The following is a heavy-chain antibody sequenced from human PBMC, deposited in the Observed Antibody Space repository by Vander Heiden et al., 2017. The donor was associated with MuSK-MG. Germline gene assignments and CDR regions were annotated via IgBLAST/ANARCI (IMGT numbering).Heavy chain of an antibody. D-gene: IGHD2-21*01. CDR2: IYHSGST. CDR1: GYSISSGYY. V-gene: IGHV4-38-2*01. J-gene: IGHJ5*02. Sequence: QVQLQESGPGLVKPSETLSLTCAVSGYSISSGYYWGWIRQPPGKGLEWIGSIYHSGSTYYNPSLKSRVTISVDTSKNQFSLKLSSVTAADTAVYYCARQGVNTYCGGDCYSRNNWFDPWCQGTLVTVSS. CDR3: ARQGVNTYCGGDCYSRNNWFDP.